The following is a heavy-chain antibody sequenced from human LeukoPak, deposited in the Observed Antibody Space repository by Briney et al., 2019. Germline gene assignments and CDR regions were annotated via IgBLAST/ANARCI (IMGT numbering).Heavy chain of an antibody. CDR1: GGSISTYY. CDR2: INYSGST. Sequence: SETLSLTCTVSGGSISTYYWSWIRQAPGKGLEWIGYINYSGSTDYNPSLKSRVTISVDTSKNQLSLKMRSVTAADTAVYYCAREYSSFAYWGQGTLVTVSS. CDR3: AREYSSFAY. V-gene: IGHV4-59*01. J-gene: IGHJ4*02. D-gene: IGHD6-13*01.